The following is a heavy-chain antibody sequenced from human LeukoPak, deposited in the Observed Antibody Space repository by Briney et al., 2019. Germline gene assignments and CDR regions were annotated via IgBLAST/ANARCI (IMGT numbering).Heavy chain of an antibody. D-gene: IGHD6-13*01. J-gene: IGHJ4*02. CDR3: TRDSYTNTWHEEGRDY. CDR1: GFTFSSYW. V-gene: IGHV3-7*01. Sequence: PGGSLRLSCAASGFTFSSYWMTWVRQAPGKGLEWVANIKEDGSDKHYVESVKGRFTISRDNAKSSLYLQMNSLRAEDTAVYYCTRDSYTNTWHEEGRDYWGQGTLVIVSS. CDR2: IKEDGSDK.